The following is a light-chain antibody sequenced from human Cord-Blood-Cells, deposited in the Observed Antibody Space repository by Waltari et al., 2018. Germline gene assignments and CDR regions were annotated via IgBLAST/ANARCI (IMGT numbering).Light chain of an antibody. V-gene: IGLV2-11*01. CDR2: DVS. Sequence: QSALTQPRSVSGSPGQSVTISCTGTSSDVGGYNYVSWYQQHPGKSPKLRIYDVSKRPSGVPDRLSGSKSGNTASLTISGLQAEDEADYYCCSYAGSYTFHVVFGGGTKLTVL. CDR3: CSYAGSYTFHVV. J-gene: IGLJ2*01. CDR1: SSDVGGYNY.